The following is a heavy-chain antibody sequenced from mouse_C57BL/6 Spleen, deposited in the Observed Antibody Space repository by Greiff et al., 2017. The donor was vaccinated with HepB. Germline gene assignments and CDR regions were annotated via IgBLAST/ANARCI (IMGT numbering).Heavy chain of an antibody. CDR1: GYSITSGYD. Sequence: EVQVVESGPGMVKPSQSLSLTCTVTGYSITSGYDWHWIRHFPGNKLEWMGYISYSGSTNYNPSLKSRISITHDTSKNHFFLKLNSVTTEDTATYYCARGGSRGFDYWGQGTTLTVSS. CDR3: ARGGSRGFDY. CDR2: ISYSGST. D-gene: IGHD1-1*01. V-gene: IGHV3-1*01. J-gene: IGHJ2*01.